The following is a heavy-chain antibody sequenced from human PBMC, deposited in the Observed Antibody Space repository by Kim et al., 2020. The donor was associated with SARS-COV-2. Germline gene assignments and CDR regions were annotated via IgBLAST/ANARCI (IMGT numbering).Heavy chain of an antibody. J-gene: IGHJ6*02. Sequence: SETLSLTCAVYGGSFSGYYWSWIRQPPGKGLEWIGEINHSGSTNYNPSLKSRVTISVDTSKNQFSLKLSSVTAADTAVYYCARGRSKMVRGGYVWGQGTTVTVSS. D-gene: IGHD3-10*01. V-gene: IGHV4-34*01. CDR2: INHSGST. CDR1: GGSFSGYY. CDR3: ARGRSKMVRGGYV.